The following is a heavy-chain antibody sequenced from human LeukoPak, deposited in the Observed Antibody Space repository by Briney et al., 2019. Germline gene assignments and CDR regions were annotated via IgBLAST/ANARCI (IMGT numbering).Heavy chain of an antibody. D-gene: IGHD6-19*01. J-gene: IGHJ4*02. V-gene: IGHV1-58*02. CDR2: IVVGSGNT. CDR3: AAGLYSSGWPDY. CDR1: GFTFTSSA. Sequence: ASVKVSCKASGFTFTSSAMQWVRQARGQRLEWIGWIVVGSGNTNYAQKFQERVTITRDMSTSTAYMELSSLRSEDTAVYYCAAGLYSSGWPDYWGQGTLVTISS.